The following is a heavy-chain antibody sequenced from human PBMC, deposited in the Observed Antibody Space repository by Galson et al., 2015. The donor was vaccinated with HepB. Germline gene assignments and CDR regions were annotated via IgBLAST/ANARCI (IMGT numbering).Heavy chain of an antibody. CDR1: GFSLSAYN. CDR3: ARYSGSYDVLTCYSSYFDL. D-gene: IGHD3-9*01. J-gene: IGHJ4*02. V-gene: IGHV3-69-1*01. CDR2: IIGSTYI. Sequence: SLRLSCAASGFSLSAYNMNWVRPAPGKGLEWVSSIIGSTYIYYKDSVQGRFTNSRDTAENSVYLQMNSLRVEDTAVYYCARYSGSYDVLTCYSSYFDLWGPGTLVTVSS.